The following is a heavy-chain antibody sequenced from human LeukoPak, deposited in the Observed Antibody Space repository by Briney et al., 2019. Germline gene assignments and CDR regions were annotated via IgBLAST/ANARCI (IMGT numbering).Heavy chain of an antibody. J-gene: IGHJ3*02. CDR2: INSGGGTT. CDR3: GYSHGNGAFDI. D-gene: IGHD5-18*01. V-gene: IGHV3-23*01. Sequence: GGSLRLSCAASGITFGSYAMNWVRQAPGKWLEWVSRINSGGGTTYYAESVKGRFTISRDNSKNTLYLQMNSLRAEDTALYYCGYSHGNGAFDIWGQGTMVTVSS. CDR1: GITFGSYA.